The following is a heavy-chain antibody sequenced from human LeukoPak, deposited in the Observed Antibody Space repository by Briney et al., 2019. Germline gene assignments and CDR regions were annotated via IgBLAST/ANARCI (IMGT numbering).Heavy chain of an antibody. Sequence: PSETLSLTCTVSGGSISSYYWSWIRQPPGKGLEWIGYIYSSGSTNYNPSLKSRVTISVDTSKNQFSLKLSSVTAADTAVYYCARFAYCGGHCWYYFDYWGQGSLITVSS. V-gene: IGHV4-59*01. CDR1: GGSISSYY. J-gene: IGHJ4*02. D-gene: IGHD2-21*02. CDR3: ARFAYCGGHCWYYFDY. CDR2: IYSSGST.